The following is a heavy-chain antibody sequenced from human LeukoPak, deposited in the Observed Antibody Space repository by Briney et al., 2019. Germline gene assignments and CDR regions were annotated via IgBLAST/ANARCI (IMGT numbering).Heavy chain of an antibody. CDR3: ARSGYSYGFGLRY. CDR2: ISYDGSNK. CDR1: GFTFSSYA. D-gene: IGHD5-18*01. V-gene: IGHV3-30-3*01. Sequence: HSGGSLRLSCAASGFTFSSYAMHWVRQAPGKGLEWVAVISYDGSNKYYADSVKGRFTISRDNSKNTLYLQMNSLRAEDTAVYYCARSGYSYGFGLRYWGQGTLVTVSS. J-gene: IGHJ4*02.